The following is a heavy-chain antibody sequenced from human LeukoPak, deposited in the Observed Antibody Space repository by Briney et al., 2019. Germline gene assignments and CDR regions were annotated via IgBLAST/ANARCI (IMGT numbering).Heavy chain of an antibody. D-gene: IGHD3-22*01. J-gene: IGHJ4*02. CDR2: IKSNPEGGTT. CDR1: GFTFSNAW. V-gene: IGHV3-15*01. CDR3: TSPLNDYYFDTSGRY. Sequence: GGSLRLSCAASGFTFSNAWMSWVRQAPGKGLEWVGRIKSNPEGGTTDYAAPVKGRFTISRDDSKNTLYLQMNSLRTEDTAVYYCTSPLNDYYFDTSGRYWGQGTLVTVSS.